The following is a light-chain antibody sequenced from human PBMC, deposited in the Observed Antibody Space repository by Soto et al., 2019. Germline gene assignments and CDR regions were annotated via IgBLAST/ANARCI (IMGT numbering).Light chain of an antibody. V-gene: IGLV1-47*01. CDR3: ASWDDSLSVVV. J-gene: IGLJ2*01. CDR2: GPD. Sequence: QSVLTQPPSASGTPGQKVTISCSGSTSNIENNYVSWYQHLPGTTPKVLIFGPDHRPLGVPDRFSGSKSGTSASLAISGLRSEDEGVYYCASWDDSLSVVVFGGGTKVTVL. CDR1: TSNIENNY.